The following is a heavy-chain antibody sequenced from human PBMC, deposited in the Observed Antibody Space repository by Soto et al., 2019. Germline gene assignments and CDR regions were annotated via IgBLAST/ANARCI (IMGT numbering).Heavy chain of an antibody. V-gene: IGHV2-70*04. CDR2: IDWDDDK. D-gene: IGHD6-6*01. J-gene: IGHJ3*02. CDR3: ARSTARHDAFDI. Sequence: ESGPTLVNPTQTLTLTCTFSGFSLSTSGMRVSWIRQPPGKALEWLARIDWDDDKFYSTSLKTRLTISKDTSKNQVVLTMTNMDPVDTATYYCARSTARHDAFDIWGQGTMVTVSS. CDR1: GFSLSTSGMR.